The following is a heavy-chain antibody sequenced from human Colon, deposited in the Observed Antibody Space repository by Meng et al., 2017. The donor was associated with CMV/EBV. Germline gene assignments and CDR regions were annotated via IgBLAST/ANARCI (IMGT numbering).Heavy chain of an antibody. CDR1: EFIFKTYD. V-gene: IGHV3-21*01. CDR3: LTDPNWGAF. CDR2: IGRSGTDV. J-gene: IGHJ4*02. Sequence: LEAVGGLVKPGGSLRLSCAASEFIFKTYDLYWVRQAPGKGLEWVSSIGRSGTDVAYADPVEGRFTISRDKNSPYLEMKSLRADDTAVYYCLTDPNWGAFWGQGTLVTVSS. D-gene: IGHD1-26*01.